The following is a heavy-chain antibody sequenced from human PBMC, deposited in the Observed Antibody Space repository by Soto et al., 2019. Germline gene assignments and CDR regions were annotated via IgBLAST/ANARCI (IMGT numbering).Heavy chain of an antibody. CDR1: GYNFNRYW. J-gene: IGHJ3*02. V-gene: IGHV5-51*01. Sequence: HGESLKISCKGSGYNFNRYWIGWVRQMAGKGLEWMGVIYPGDSDTRYSPSLQGQVTISADKSSSAAYLQWSSLQASDTATYYCARSLGNGTYEAFDIWGQGTMVTVSS. CDR2: IYPGDSDT. D-gene: IGHD2-8*01. CDR3: ARSLGNGTYEAFDI.